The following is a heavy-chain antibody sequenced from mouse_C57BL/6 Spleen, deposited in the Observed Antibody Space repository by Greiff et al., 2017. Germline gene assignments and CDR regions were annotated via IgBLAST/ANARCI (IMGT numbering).Heavy chain of an antibody. V-gene: IGHV2-2*01. CDR3: ASPLYYDYGYYAMDY. J-gene: IGHJ4*01. Sequence: QVQLQQSGPGLVQPSQSLSITCTASGFSLTSYGVHWVRQSPGKGLEWLGVIWSGGSTDYNAAFISRLSISKDNSGSQVFFKMNSLQADGTAIYYCASPLYYDYGYYAMDYWGQGTSVTVSA. CDR1: GFSLTSYG. D-gene: IGHD2-4*01. CDR2: IWSGGST.